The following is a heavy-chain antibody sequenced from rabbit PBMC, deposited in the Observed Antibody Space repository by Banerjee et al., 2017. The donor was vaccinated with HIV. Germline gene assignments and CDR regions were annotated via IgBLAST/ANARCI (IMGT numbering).Heavy chain of an antibody. CDR3: ARVSSGWGEGYFNV. J-gene: IGHJ4*01. CDR2: INTGSGST. Sequence: QSLEESGGDLVKPGASLTLTCTASGFSFSSSYYMCWVRQAPGKGLEWIGYINTGSGSTDCASWVNGRFTISSDNAQNTVFLQMTSLTASDTATYFCARVSSGWGEGYFNVWGPGTLVTVS. D-gene: IGHD4-1*01. V-gene: IGHV1S40*01. CDR1: GFSFSSSYY.